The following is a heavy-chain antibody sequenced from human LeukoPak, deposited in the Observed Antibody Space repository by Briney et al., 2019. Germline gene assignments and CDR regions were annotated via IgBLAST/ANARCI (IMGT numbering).Heavy chain of an antibody. J-gene: IGHJ6*03. Sequence: SETLSLTCAVYGGSFSGYYWSWIRQPPGKGLEWIGEINHSGSTNYNPSLKSRVTISVDTSKNQFSLKLSSVTAADTAVYYCARGHNYSSPYYYYMDVWGKGTTVTVSS. CDR2: INHSGST. CDR1: GGSFSGYY. V-gene: IGHV4-34*01. D-gene: IGHD6-13*01. CDR3: ARGHNYSSPYYYYMDV.